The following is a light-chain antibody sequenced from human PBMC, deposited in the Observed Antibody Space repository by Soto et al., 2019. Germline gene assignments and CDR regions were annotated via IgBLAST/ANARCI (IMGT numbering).Light chain of an antibody. CDR2: LAS. Sequence: EIVLTQSPATLSSFPGDRVTLSCRASQAVNTRLAWYQHKPGQAPSLLIYLASNRAAGVPARFSGSGSGTDFTLIISDVEPEDFAVYYCHQRQSWPRTFGQGTKVDIK. CDR3: HQRQSWPRT. J-gene: IGKJ1*01. CDR1: QAVNTR. V-gene: IGKV3-11*01.